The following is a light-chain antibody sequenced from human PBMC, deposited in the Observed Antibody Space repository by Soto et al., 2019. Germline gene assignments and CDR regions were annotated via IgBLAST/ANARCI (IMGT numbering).Light chain of an antibody. J-gene: IGKJ4*01. Sequence: EIVLTQSPATLSLSPGERATLSCRASQSVSSYLAWYQQKPGQAPRLLIYDASNRATGIPARFSGSGSGTDVTLTISSLEPEDVAVYNCQQRNNWPPGTFGGGTKVEIK. V-gene: IGKV3-11*01. CDR2: DAS. CDR3: QQRNNWPPGT. CDR1: QSVSSY.